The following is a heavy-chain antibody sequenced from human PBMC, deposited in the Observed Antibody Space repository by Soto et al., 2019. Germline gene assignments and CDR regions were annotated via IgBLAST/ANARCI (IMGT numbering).Heavy chain of an antibody. CDR1: GGSISSGGYY. Sequence: QVQLQESGPGLVKPSQTLSLTCTVSGGSISSGGYYWSWIRQHPGKGLEWIGYIYYSGSTYYNPSLKSRVTISVDTSKNQFSLKLSSVTAADTAVYYCARELGAAPPPDPYYYGMDVWGQGTTVTVSS. CDR3: ARELGAAPPPDPYYYGMDV. D-gene: IGHD6-6*01. V-gene: IGHV4-31*03. J-gene: IGHJ6*02. CDR2: IYYSGST.